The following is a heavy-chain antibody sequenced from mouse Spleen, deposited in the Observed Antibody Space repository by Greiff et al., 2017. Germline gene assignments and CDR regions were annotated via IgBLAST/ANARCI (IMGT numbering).Heavy chain of an antibody. D-gene: IGHD1-1*01. V-gene: IGHV1-26*01. CDR2: INPNNGGT. CDR3: ARGDYYALYYYAMDY. J-gene: IGHJ4*01. CDR1: GYTFTDYY. Sequence: VQLQQSGPELVKPGASVKISCKASGYTFTDYYMNWVKQSHGKSLEWIGDINPNNGGTSYNQKFKGKATLTVDKSSSTAYMELRSLTSEDSAVYYCARGDYYALYYYAMDYWGQGTSVTVSS.